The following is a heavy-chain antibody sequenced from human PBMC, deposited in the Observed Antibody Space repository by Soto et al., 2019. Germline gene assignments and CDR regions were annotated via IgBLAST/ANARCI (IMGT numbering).Heavy chain of an antibody. D-gene: IGHD1-26*01. CDR2: VNPHGGST. CDR3: ARSSGGNFGIIIEGTNWFAP. CDR1: RDTFTSYY. V-gene: IGHV1-46*01. Sequence: ASVKVSCKAPRDTFTSYYINWVRQALGQGLEWMGVVNPHGGSTAYAQKFKGRVTLTRDTSASTVYMGVSSLTSEDTAMYYCARSSGGNFGIIIEGTNWFAPWGQGTLVTVSS. J-gene: IGHJ5*02.